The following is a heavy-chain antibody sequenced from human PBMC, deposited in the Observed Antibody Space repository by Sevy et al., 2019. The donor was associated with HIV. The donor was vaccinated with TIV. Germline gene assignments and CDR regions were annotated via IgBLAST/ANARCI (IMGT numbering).Heavy chain of an antibody. J-gene: IGHJ4*02. V-gene: IGHV3-15*01. CDR3: TTASLWDGDWYFDS. CDR1: GFTFSTAW. Sequence: GGYLRLSCAASGFTFSTAWMNWVRQAPGKGLEWVGRIKSKTDGGTADYAAPVKGRTTISRDDSKNTLYLQMNSLKTEDTAVYYCTTASLWDGDWYFDSWGQGTLVTVSS. CDR2: IKSKTDGGTA. D-gene: IGHD2-21*02.